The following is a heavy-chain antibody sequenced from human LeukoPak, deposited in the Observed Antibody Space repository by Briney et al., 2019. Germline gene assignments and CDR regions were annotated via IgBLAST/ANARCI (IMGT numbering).Heavy chain of an antibody. V-gene: IGHV3-48*01. CDR2: ISGSSRTI. J-gene: IGHJ6*03. CDR3: AKRRGLELLYYYYMDV. D-gene: IGHD1-7*01. Sequence: GGSLRLSCAASGFTFSSYSMNWVRQAPGKGLEWVSYISGSSRTIYYADSVKGRFTISRDNSKNTLYLQMNSLRAEDTAVYYCAKRRGLELLYYYYMDVWGKGTTVTVSS. CDR1: GFTFSSYS.